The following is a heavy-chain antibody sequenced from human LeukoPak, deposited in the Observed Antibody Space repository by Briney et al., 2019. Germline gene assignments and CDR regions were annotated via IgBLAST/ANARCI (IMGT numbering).Heavy chain of an antibody. J-gene: IGHJ6*02. CDR2: IYSGGST. D-gene: IGHD6-19*01. Sequence: GGSLRLSCAASGLTVSSNYMSWVRQAPGKGLEWVSVIYSGGSTYYADSVKGRFTISRDNSKNTLYLQMNNLRAEDTAVYYCARDKRIAVAGTHYYYYGMDVWGQGTTVTVSS. V-gene: IGHV3-53*01. CDR1: GLTVSSNY. CDR3: ARDKRIAVAGTHYYYYGMDV.